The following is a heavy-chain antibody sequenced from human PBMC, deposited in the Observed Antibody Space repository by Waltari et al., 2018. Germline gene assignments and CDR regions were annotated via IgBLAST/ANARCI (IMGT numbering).Heavy chain of an antibody. V-gene: IGHV3-7*01. CDR2: IKQDGSEK. J-gene: IGHJ4*02. Sequence: VQLQQWGAGLLKPSETLSLTCAVYGGSFSGYYWSWIRQPPGKGLEWVANIKQDGSEKYYVDSVKGRFTISRDNAKNSLYLQMNSLRAEDTAVYYCARCGDYGYYFDYWGQGTLVTVSS. D-gene: IGHD4-17*01. CDR1: GGSFSGYY. CDR3: ARCGDYGYYFDY.